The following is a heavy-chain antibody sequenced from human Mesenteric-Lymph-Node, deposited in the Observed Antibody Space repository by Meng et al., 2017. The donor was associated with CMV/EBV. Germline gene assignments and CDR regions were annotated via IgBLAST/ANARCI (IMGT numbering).Heavy chain of an antibody. CDR2: IYYSGST. J-gene: IGHJ4*02. CDR1: GGSISSSGYY. V-gene: IGHV4-39*01. Sequence: GSLRLSCTVSGGSISSSGYYWGWIRQPPGKGLEWIGSIYYSGSTYYNPSLKSRVTISVDTSKNQFSLKLSSVTAADTAVYYCARRYRSYFDYWGQGTLVTVSS. D-gene: IGHD1-14*01. CDR3: ARRYRSYFDY.